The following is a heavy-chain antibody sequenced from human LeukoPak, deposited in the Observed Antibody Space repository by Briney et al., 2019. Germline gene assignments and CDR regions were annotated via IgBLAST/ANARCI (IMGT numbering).Heavy chain of an antibody. V-gene: IGHV1-2*02. D-gene: IGHD6-25*01. CDR1: GYTFTGYY. CDR2: INPNSGAT. CDR3: ARETAPITAAATQSTDY. J-gene: IGHJ4*02. Sequence: ASVKVSCKASGYTFTGYYMHWVRQAPGQGLEWMGWINPNSGATLYAQNFQGRVTMTRDTSISTAYMVLFSLRSDDTAAYYCARETAPITAAATQSTDYWGQGTLVTVSS.